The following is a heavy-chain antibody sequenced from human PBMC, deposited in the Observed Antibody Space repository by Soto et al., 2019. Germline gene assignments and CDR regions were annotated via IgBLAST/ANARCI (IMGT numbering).Heavy chain of an antibody. CDR3: AREQGGYDFDY. Sequence: ASVKVSCKASGYTFTSYAMHSLRQAPGQRLEWMGWINAGNGNTKYSQKFQGRVTITRDTSASTAYMELSSLRSEDTAVYYCAREQGGYDFDYWGQGTLVTVSS. CDR2: INAGNGNT. D-gene: IGHD5-12*01. V-gene: IGHV1-3*01. CDR1: GYTFTSYA. J-gene: IGHJ4*02.